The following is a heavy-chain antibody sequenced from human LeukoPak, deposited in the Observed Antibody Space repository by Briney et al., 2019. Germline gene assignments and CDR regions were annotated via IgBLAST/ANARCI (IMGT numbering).Heavy chain of an antibody. CDR1: GGSVSSGSYY. CDR3: TRGYYYDSSGYRGLPYYYYYGMDV. V-gene: IGHV4-61*01. D-gene: IGHD3-22*01. CDR2: IYYSGST. J-gene: IGHJ6*02. Sequence: SETLSLTCTVSGGSVSSGSYYWSWIRQPPGKGLEWIGYIYYSGSTYYNPSLKSRVTISVDTSKNQFSLKLSSVTAADTAVYYCTRGYYYDSSGYRGLPYYYYYGMDVWGQGTTVTVSS.